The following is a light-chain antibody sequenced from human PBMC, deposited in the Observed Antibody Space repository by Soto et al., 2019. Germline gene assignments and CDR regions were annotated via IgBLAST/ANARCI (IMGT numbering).Light chain of an antibody. CDR1: SSNIGPNA. Sequence: QSVLTQPPSASGTPGQKVTISCSGSSSNIGPNAVNWYQQLPRTAPQLLLNNNNHRPSSVSDRRSGANTGTSAALAIIALQSDEEDAYHCAAWDKSMNGRVFGAGTKLTVL. CDR2: NNN. J-gene: IGLJ2*01. V-gene: IGLV1-44*01. CDR3: AAWDKSMNGRV.